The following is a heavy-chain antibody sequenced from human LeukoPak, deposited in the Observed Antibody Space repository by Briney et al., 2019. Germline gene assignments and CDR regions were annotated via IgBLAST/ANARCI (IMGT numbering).Heavy chain of an antibody. CDR1: GFTFSSYA. V-gene: IGHV3-23*01. J-gene: IGHJ5*02. CDR3: AKGGAGGIVVVPAAIPFRFDP. D-gene: IGHD2-2*02. CDR2: ISGSCGST. Sequence: GWSLRLSCAASGFTFSSYAMSWVRQAPGKGLDGVSAISGSCGSTYYADSVNGRFTISRDNSKNTLYLQMNSLRAEDTAVYYCAKGGAGGIVVVPAAIPFRFDPWGQGTLVTVSS.